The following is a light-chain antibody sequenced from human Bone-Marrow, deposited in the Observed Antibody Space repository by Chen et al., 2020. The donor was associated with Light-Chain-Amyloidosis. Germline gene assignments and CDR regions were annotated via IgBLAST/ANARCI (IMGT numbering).Light chain of an antibody. V-gene: IGLV3-21*02. Sequence: SYVLTQPSSVSVAPGQTATIACGGNNIGSTSVHWYQQTPGQAPLLVVYDDSDRPSGIPERLSGSNAGNTATLTISRVEAGDEADYYYQVWDRRSDRPVFGGGTKLTVL. CDR2: DDS. CDR3: QVWDRRSDRPV. CDR1: NIGSTS. J-gene: IGLJ3*02.